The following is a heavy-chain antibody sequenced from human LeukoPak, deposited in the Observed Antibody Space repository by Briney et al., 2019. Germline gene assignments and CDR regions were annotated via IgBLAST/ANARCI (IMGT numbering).Heavy chain of an antibody. CDR3: ANTYCSSTSCETLFDY. V-gene: IGHV3-23*01. Sequence: GGSLRLSRAASVFTFSSYAMSWVRQAPGKGLEWVSAISGRGGSTYYADSVKGRFPISRDNSKNTLCLQMNSLRAEDTAIYFCANTYCSSTSCETLFDYWGQGTLVTVSS. CDR1: VFTFSSYA. J-gene: IGHJ4*02. D-gene: IGHD2-2*01. CDR2: ISGRGGST.